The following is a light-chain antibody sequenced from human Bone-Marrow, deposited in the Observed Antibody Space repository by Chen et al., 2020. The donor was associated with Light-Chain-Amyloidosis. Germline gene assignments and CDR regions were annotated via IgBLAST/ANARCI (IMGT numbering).Light chain of an antibody. J-gene: IGLJ1*01. Sequence: SELTQPPSVSVSPGQTARITCSGDPLPGNFAHWYQQKPGQAPVLVIVKDRKGPSGIPGRFAGSRSGAIITLTISGAQAEDAAEYYCQSLDSSGNLFVFGGGTKVTVL. CDR2: KDR. V-gene: IGLV3-25*03. CDR3: QSLDSSGNLFV. CDR1: PLPGNF.